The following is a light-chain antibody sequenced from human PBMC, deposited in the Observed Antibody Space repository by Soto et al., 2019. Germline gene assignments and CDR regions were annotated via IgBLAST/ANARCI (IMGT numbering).Light chain of an antibody. CDR3: QQYGSSHPIT. V-gene: IGKV3-20*01. J-gene: IGKJ5*01. CDR1: QSVSSAN. CDR2: DAS. Sequence: EIVLTQSPGTLSLSPGQRATVSCRAIQSVSSANFAWYQQKPGQAPRLLIYDASNRATGIPARFSGSGSGTDFTLTISSLQPDDFAVYYCQQYGSSHPITFGQGTRLEIK.